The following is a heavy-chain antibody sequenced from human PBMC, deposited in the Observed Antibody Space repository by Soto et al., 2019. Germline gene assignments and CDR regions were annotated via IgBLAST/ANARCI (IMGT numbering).Heavy chain of an antibody. CDR1: GYSFTSYW. V-gene: IGHV5-51*01. J-gene: IGHJ4*02. CDR3: ARQPLVRGWYLQIDY. Sequence: GESLKISCKGSGYSFTSYWIGWVRQMPGKGLEWMGIIYPGDSDTRYSPSFQGQVTISADKSISTAYLQWSSLKASDTAMYYCARQPLVRGWYLQIDYWGQGTLVTVSS. D-gene: IGHD6-19*01. CDR2: IYPGDSDT.